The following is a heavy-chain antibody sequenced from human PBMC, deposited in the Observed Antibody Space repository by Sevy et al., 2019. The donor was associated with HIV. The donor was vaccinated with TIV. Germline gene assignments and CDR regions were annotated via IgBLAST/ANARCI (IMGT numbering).Heavy chain of an antibody. CDR2: ISSTSSYK. J-gene: IGHJ3*02. D-gene: IGHD6-13*01. CDR1: GFSFSDYA. V-gene: IGHV3-21*01. Sequence: GGSLRLSCAASGFSFSDYAMNWVRQAPGKGLEWVSFISSTSSYKYYADSVEGRFTISRDNSKNSLYLQMDSLRGEDRAVYYCVRGSGPSARNNAFDIWGQGTRVTVSS. CDR3: VRGSGPSARNNAFDI.